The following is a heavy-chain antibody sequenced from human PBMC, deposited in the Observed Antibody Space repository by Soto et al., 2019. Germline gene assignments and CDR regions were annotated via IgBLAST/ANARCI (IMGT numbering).Heavy chain of an antibody. J-gene: IGHJ5*02. CDR2: IYYSGST. V-gene: IGHV4-59*08. Sequence: SETLSLTCTVSGGSISSYYWSWIRQPPGKGLEWIGYIYYSGSTNYNPSLKSRVTISVDTSKNQFSLKLSSVTAADTAVYYCARKKRITMIVVALPGGWFDPWGQGTLVTVSS. CDR1: GGSISSYY. CDR3: ARKKRITMIVVALPGGWFDP. D-gene: IGHD3-22*01.